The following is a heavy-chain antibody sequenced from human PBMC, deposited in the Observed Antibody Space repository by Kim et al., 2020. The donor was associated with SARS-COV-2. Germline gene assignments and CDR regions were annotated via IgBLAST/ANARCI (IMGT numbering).Heavy chain of an antibody. J-gene: IGHJ1*01. CDR3: ARPQGLDYAEYFQH. Sequence: GGSLRLSCAASGFTFSSYSMNWVRQAPGKGLEWVSSISSSSSYIYYADSVKGRFTISRDNAKNSLYLQMNSLRAEDTAVYYCARPQGLDYAEYFQHWGQGTLVTVSS. CDR2: ISSSSSYI. V-gene: IGHV3-21*01. D-gene: IGHD4-17*01. CDR1: GFTFSSYS.